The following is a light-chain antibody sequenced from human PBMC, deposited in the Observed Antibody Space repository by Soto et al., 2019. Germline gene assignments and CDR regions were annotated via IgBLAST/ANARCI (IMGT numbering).Light chain of an antibody. Sequence: EIALTQYPGTLSLSPAEIASLSRRASQSVTSNYLAWYQQRPGQAPRLLIFGASIRDTGIPDRFSGSGSGTDFTLTISSPEPEDFAVYYCQQRSNWPATFGQGTRLEI. CDR2: GAS. V-gene: IGKV3D-20*02. CDR1: QSVTSNY. CDR3: QQRSNWPAT. J-gene: IGKJ5*01.